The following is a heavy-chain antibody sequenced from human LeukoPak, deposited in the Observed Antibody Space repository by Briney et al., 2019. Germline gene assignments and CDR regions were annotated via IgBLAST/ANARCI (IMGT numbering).Heavy chain of an antibody. CDR2: INKDGSEE. CDR1: GLTFSDFY. J-gene: IGHJ4*02. CDR3: ARWPHCQDF. Sequence: GGSLRLSCAASGLTFSDFYMSWVRQAPGKGLEWVANINKDGSEEKYVDSVKGRFTISRDNAKNSLYLQMSSLRADDTAVYYCARWPHCQDFWGRGTRVTVSS. V-gene: IGHV3-7*03.